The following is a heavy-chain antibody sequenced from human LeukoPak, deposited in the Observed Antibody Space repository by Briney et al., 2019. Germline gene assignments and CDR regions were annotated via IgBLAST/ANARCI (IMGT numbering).Heavy chain of an antibody. D-gene: IGHD2-15*01. Sequence: PGRSLRFSCAASGFTFSSFDMHWVRQAPGNGLEWVAAIWSDGRSLYYADSVKGRFTISRDNSKNTLYLQMNSLRAEDTAVYYCVRELPPVVSYYFDYWGQGTLVTVSS. CDR1: GFTFSSFD. V-gene: IGHV3-33*01. J-gene: IGHJ4*02. CDR3: VRELPPVVSYYFDY. CDR2: IWSDGRSL.